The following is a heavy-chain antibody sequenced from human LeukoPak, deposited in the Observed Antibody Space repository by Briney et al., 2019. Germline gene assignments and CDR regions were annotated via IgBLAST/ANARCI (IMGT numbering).Heavy chain of an antibody. CDR1: GGSISSSSYY. D-gene: IGHD2-15*01. V-gene: IGHV4-39*01. CDR3: ARGDCSGGSCYLFDY. J-gene: IGHJ4*02. Sequence: SETLSLTCTVSGGSISSSSYYWGWIRQPPGKGLEWIGSIYYSGSTYYNPSLKSRVTISVDTSKNQFSLKLSSVTAADTAVYYCARGDCSGGSCYLFDYWGQEALVTVSS. CDR2: IYYSGST.